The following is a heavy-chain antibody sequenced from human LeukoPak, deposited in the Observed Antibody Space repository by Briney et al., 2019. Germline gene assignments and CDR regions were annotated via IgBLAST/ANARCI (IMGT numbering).Heavy chain of an antibody. CDR2: ISSSGSTI. Sequence: GGSLRLSCAASGFTFSGYSMNWVRQAPGKGLEWVSYISSSGSTIYYADSVKGRFTISRDNAKNSLYLQMNSLRAEDTAVYYCARDMAKVVVAATYYYYGMDVWGQGTTVTVSS. J-gene: IGHJ6*02. D-gene: IGHD2-15*01. CDR1: GFTFSGYS. V-gene: IGHV3-48*04. CDR3: ARDMAKVVVAATYYYYGMDV.